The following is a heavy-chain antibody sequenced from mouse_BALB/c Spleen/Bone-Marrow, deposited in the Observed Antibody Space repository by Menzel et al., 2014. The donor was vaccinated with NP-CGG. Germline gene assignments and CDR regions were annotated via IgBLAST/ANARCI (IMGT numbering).Heavy chain of an antibody. J-gene: IGHJ1*01. V-gene: IGHV7-3*02. CDR3: ARDENVGIYWYFDV. CDR1: GFTFTDYY. Sequence: DVMLVESGGGLVQPGGSLRLSCATSGFTFTDYYMSWVRQLPGKALEWLGFIRNKAKGYTTDYSASVKGRFTISRDNSQSISYLQMHTLRAEDSATYYCARDENVGIYWYFDVWGAGTTVTVSS. CDR2: IRNKAKGYTT.